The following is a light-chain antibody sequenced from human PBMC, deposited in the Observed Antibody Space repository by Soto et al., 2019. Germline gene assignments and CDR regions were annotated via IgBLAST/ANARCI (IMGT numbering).Light chain of an antibody. CDR1: QTIYSN. J-gene: IGKJ1*01. CDR3: QQYNNWWT. V-gene: IGKV3-15*01. Sequence: IMMTQSPATLSVSLVERATLSCRAGQTIYSNVAWYQQRPGQAPRLLIYRASTRATGVPARFSGSGSGTEFTLTISSLQSEDFAVYYCQQYNNWWTFGQGTKVDIK. CDR2: RAS.